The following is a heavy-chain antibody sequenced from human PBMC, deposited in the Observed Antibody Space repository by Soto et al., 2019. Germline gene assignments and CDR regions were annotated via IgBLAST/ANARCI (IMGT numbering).Heavy chain of an antibody. D-gene: IGHD3-10*02. CDR2: INPNSGGT. Sequence: GASVKVSCKASGYTFTGYYMHWVRQAPGQGLEWMGWINPNSGGTNYAQKFQGWVTMTRNTSISTAYMELSRLRSDDTAVYYCARQLITMFFTLRSAFDIWGQGTMVTVSS. V-gene: IGHV1-2*04. J-gene: IGHJ3*02. CDR3: ARQLITMFFTLRSAFDI. CDR1: GYTFTGYY.